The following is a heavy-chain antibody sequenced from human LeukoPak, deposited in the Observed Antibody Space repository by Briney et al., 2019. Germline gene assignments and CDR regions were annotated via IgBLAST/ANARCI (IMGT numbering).Heavy chain of an antibody. CDR1: GFSLSPSGMR. Sequence: SGPTLVNPTQTLTLTCTFSGFSLSPSGMRVSWIRQPPGKALEWLARIDWDDDKFYSTSLKTRLTISKDTSKNQVVLTMTNMDPVDTATYYCARIYSYGFGFDYWGQGTLVTVSS. J-gene: IGHJ4*02. D-gene: IGHD5-18*01. V-gene: IGHV2-70*04. CDR3: ARIYSYGFGFDY. CDR2: IDWDDDK.